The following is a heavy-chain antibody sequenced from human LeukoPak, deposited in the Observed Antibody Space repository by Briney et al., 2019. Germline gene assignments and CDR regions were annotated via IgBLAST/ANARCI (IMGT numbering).Heavy chain of an antibody. V-gene: IGHV4-34*12. CDR3: AKSNGYGLVDI. J-gene: IGHJ3*02. CDR2: IFYSGST. CDR1: GGSFSTYY. D-gene: IGHD3-10*01. Sequence: SGTLSLTCAVYGGSFSTYYWGWIRQPPGKGLEWIGNIFYSGSTYYSPSLRSRVTISLDTSRNQFSLKLNSVTAADTAVYYCAKSNGYGLVDIWGQGTMVTVSS.